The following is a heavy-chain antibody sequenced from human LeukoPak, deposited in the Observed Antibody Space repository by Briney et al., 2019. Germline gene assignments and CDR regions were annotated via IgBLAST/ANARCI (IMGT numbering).Heavy chain of an antibody. CDR3: ARWMATVITPDY. V-gene: IGHV1-2*02. J-gene: IGHJ4*02. Sequence: ASVKVSCKASGYTFNGFYLHWVRQAPGQGLEWMGWINPNSGGTNYAQKFQGRVTMTRDTSISTAYMELSRLRSDDTAVYYCARWMATVITPDYWGQGTLVTVSS. D-gene: IGHD5-24*01. CDR2: INPNSGGT. CDR1: GYTFNGFY.